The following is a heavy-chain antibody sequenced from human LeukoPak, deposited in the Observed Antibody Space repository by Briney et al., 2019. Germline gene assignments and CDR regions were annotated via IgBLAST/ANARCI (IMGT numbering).Heavy chain of an antibody. CDR3: ARELDSSSWPPQLPY. Sequence: ASVKVSCKASGYTFTSYGISWVRQAPGQGLEWMGWISAGNGNTKYSQKFQGRVTITRDTSASTAYMELSSLRSEDTAVYYCARELDSSSWPPQLPYWGQGTLVTVSS. CDR2: ISAGNGNT. CDR1: GYTFTSYG. J-gene: IGHJ4*02. V-gene: IGHV1-18*01. D-gene: IGHD6-13*01.